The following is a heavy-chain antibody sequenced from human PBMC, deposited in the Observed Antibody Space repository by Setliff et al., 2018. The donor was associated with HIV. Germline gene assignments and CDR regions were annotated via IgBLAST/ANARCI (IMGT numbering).Heavy chain of an antibody. Sequence: PSETLSLTCTVSGGSISSYYWSWIRQPPGKGLEWIGYIHYSGSTNYNPSLKSRVTISVDTSKNQFSLKLSSVTAADTAVYYCARAADYGSGSYIGYWGQGTLVTVSS. CDR2: IHYSGST. D-gene: IGHD3-10*01. CDR1: GGSISSYY. V-gene: IGHV4-59*01. CDR3: ARAADYGSGSYIGY. J-gene: IGHJ4*02.